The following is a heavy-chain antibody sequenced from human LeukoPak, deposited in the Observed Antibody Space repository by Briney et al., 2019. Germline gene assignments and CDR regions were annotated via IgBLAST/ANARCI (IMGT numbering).Heavy chain of an antibody. CDR1: GDSIRTTSF. Sequence: SETLSLTCLVSGDSIRTTSFWGWIRQPPGMGLEWIASASHSGINYYNPSPRSRVIVSADTSKNQFSLRLTSVTAADTAVYYCARRGGHSWDVGNWFDPWGQGILVTVSS. J-gene: IGHJ5*02. V-gene: IGHV4-39*01. CDR2: ASHSGIN. D-gene: IGHD6-13*01. CDR3: ARRGGHSWDVGNWFDP.